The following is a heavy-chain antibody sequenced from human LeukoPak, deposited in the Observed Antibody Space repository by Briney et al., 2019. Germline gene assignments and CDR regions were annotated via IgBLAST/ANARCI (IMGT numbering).Heavy chain of an antibody. Sequence: PSETLSLTCAVSGYSISSGYYWGWIRQPPGKGLEWIASIYHSGSTYYNPSLKSRVTISVDTSKNQFSLKLSSVTAADTAVYYCAKYCTNGGCTKSGGFDYWGQGTLVTVSS. CDR2: IYHSGST. CDR1: GYSISSGYY. CDR3: AKYCTNGGCTKSGGFDY. V-gene: IGHV4-38-2*01. J-gene: IGHJ4*02. D-gene: IGHD2-8*01.